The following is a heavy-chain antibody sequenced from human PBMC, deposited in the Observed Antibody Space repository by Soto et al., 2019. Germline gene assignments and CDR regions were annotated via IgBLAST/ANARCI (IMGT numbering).Heavy chain of an antibody. CDR1: GFTFSSYA. J-gene: IGHJ3*02. CDR2: ISGSGGST. Sequence: PGGSLRLSCAASGFTFSSYAMSWVRQAPGKGLEWVSAISGSGGSTYYADSVKGRFTISRDNSKNTLYLQMNSLRAEDTAVYYCAKDRNYCTNGVCSNAFDIWGQETMVTVSS. CDR3: AKDRNYCTNGVCSNAFDI. V-gene: IGHV3-23*01. D-gene: IGHD2-8*01.